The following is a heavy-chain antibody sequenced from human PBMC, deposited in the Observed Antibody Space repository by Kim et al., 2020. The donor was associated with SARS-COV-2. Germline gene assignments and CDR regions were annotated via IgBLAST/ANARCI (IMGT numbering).Heavy chain of an antibody. CDR2: IIPIFVTA. J-gene: IGHJ5*02. CDR3: AVEPEGVPTSPP. D-gene: IGHD2-2*01. CDR1: GGTFSSYA. V-gene: IGHV1-69*13. Sequence: SVKVSCKASGGTFSSYAISWVRQAPGQGLEWMGGIIPIFVTANYAQKFQGRVTITADESTSTAYMELSSLRSEDTAVYYCAVEPEGVPTSPPWGQGTLVTVSS.